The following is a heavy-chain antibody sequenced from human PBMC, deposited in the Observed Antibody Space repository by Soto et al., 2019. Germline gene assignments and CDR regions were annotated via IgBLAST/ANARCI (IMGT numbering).Heavy chain of an antibody. Sequence: PXGSLRLSRAASGFTFNNHNMNWVRKAPGKGLEWVSSISSRSSYIYYSESVKGRFTISRDNAKNSLYLQMNSLRAEDTAVYYCARDNVPSDFLDYWSQGTLVTVSS. CDR2: ISSRSSYI. CDR3: ARDNVPSDFLDY. V-gene: IGHV3-21*01. J-gene: IGHJ4*02. D-gene: IGHD2-8*01. CDR1: GFTFNNHN.